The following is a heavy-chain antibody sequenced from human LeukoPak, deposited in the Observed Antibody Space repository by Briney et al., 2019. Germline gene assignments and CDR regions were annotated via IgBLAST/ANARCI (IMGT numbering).Heavy chain of an antibody. V-gene: IGHV4-34*12. CDR3: ARQDSAY. CDR2: IFHSGIT. J-gene: IGHJ4*02. D-gene: IGHD1-26*01. Sequence: SETLSLTCAVYGGSFSGYYWSWIRQPPGKGLEWIGSIFHSGITHYNSSLKSRVTISVDTSKNQFSLKLSSVTAADTAIYYCARQDSAYWGQGTLVTVSS. CDR1: GGSFSGYY.